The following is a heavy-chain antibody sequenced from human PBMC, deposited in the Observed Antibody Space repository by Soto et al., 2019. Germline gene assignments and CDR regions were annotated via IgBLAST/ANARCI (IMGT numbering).Heavy chain of an antibody. CDR2: INPNGGRT. V-gene: IGHV1-46*01. D-gene: IGHD5-18*01. CDR3: ATSVNSAMAFDY. CDR1: GYTFTHYY. Sequence: QVQLVQSGAEVKKPGASVKVSCKASGYTFTHYYMHWVRQAPGQGLEWMGIINPNGGRTTYAQKFRAGFTMTRDTSTSTVYLELGSLKSDDSAVYYCATSVNSAMAFDYWGQGTRVTASS. J-gene: IGHJ4*02.